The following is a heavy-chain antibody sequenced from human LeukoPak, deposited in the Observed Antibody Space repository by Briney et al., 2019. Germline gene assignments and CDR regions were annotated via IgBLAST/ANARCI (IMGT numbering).Heavy chain of an antibody. CDR2: ISSSGSTI. V-gene: IGHV3-11*01. CDR1: GFTFSDYY. CDR3: AKDLTYSYYYYMDV. Sequence: GGSLRLSCAASGFTFSDYYMSWIRQAPGKGLEWVSYISSSGSTIYYADSVKGRFTISRDNAKNSLYLQMDSLRAEDTAVYYCAKDLTYSYYYYMDVWGKGTTVTVSS. J-gene: IGHJ6*03.